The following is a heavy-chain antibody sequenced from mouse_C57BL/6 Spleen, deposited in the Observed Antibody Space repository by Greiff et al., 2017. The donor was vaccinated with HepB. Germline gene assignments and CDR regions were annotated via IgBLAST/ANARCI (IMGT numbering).Heavy chain of an antibody. J-gene: IGHJ1*03. CDR3: ARKWDAYFDV. V-gene: IGHV1-69*01. CDR1: GYTFTSYW. CDR2: IDPSDSYT. D-gene: IGHD1-3*01. Sequence: VQLQQPGAELVMPGASVKLSCKASGYTFTSYWMHWVKQRPGQGLEWIGEIDPSDSYTNYNQKFKGKSTLTVDKSSSTAYMQLSSLTSADSAVYYCARKWDAYFDVWGTGTTVTVSS.